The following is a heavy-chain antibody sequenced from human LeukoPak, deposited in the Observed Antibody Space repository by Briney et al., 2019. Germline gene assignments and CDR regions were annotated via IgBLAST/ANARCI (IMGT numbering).Heavy chain of an antibody. CDR3: ARDCSSSSCYPDY. D-gene: IGHD2-2*01. CDR1: GGSFSGYY. Sequence: SETLSLTCAVYGGSFSGYYWSWVRQPPGKGLEWIGEINHSGNTNYNPSLKSRVTISVDTSKNQFSLKLSSVTAADTAVYYCARDCSSSSCYPDYWSQGTLVTVSS. J-gene: IGHJ4*02. V-gene: IGHV4-34*01. CDR2: INHSGNT.